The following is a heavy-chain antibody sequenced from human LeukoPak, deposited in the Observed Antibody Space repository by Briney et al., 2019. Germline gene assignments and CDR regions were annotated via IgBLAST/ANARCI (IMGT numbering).Heavy chain of an antibody. V-gene: IGHV4-34*01. CDR2: INHSGST. D-gene: IGHD3-22*01. J-gene: IGHJ4*02. CDR1: GGSFSGYY. CDR3: ARDHPLTYYDSSGYFDY. Sequence: PSETLSLTCAVYGGSFSGYYWSWIRQPPGKGLEWIGEINHSGSTNYNPSLKSRVTISVDTSKNQFSLKLSSVTAADTAVYYCARDHPLTYYDSSGYFDYWGQGTLVTVSS.